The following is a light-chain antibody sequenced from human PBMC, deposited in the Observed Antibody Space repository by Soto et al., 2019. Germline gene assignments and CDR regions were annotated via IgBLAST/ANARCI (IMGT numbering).Light chain of an antibody. Sequence: IHMTQSPSTLSVSVGDIVAITFRASHTISSWFAWYQQKPGKAPKLLIYKASTLKSGVPSRFSGSGSGTEFTLTISSLQPDDFAPYYCQQYNSYSEPFGQGTKVDIK. J-gene: IGKJ1*01. CDR2: KAS. V-gene: IGKV1-5*03. CDR3: QQYNSYSEP. CDR1: HTISSW.